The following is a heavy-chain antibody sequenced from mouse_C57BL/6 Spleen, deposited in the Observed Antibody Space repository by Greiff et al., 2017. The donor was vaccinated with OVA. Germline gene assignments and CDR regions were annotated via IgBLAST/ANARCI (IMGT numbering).Heavy chain of an antibody. CDR3: ARFSPGGDVDIDY. CDR2: IYPRSGNT. J-gene: IGHJ4*01. D-gene: IGHD2-13*01. V-gene: IGHV1-81*01. Sequence: VQLQQSGAELARPGASVKLSCKASGYTFTSYGISWVKQRTGKGLEWIGEIYPRSGNTNYNEKFKGKATLFADKSSSTAYMELRSLTSEDSAVYFCARFSPGGDVDIDYWGQGTSVTVSA. CDR1: GYTFTSYG.